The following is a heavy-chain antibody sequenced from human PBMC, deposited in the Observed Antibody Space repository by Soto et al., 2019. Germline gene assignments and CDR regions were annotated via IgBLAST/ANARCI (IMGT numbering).Heavy chain of an antibody. D-gene: IGHD4-17*01. CDR3: ARVSIDYGDYGE. CDR2: MNPNSGNT. J-gene: IGHJ4*02. V-gene: IGHV1-8*01. CDR1: GYSFTSYD. Sequence: ASVKVSCKASGYSFTSYDINWVRQATGQGLEWMGWMNPNSGNTGYAQKFQGRVTMTRNTSISTAYMELSSLRSEDTAVYYCARVSIDYGDYGEWGQGTLVTVSS.